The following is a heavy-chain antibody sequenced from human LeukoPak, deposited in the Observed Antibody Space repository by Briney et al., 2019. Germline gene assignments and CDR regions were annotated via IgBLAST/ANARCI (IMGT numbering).Heavy chain of an antibody. CDR1: GFTVSSNY. D-gene: IGHD1-26*01. CDR2: IYSGGST. V-gene: IGHV3-66*01. Sequence: GGSLRLSCAASGFTVSSNYMTWVRQAPGKGLEWVSVIYSGGSTYYADSVKGRFTISRDSTKNTVYLQMNNLRAAGAVVYYCARDVGFIVGATPGAFDIWGQGTMVTVSS. CDR3: ARDVGFIVGATPGAFDI. J-gene: IGHJ3*02.